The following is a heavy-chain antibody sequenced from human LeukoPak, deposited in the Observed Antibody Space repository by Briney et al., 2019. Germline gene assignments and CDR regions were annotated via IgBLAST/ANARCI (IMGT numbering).Heavy chain of an antibody. J-gene: IGHJ1*01. CDR1: GGSISSYY. Sequence: SETLSLTCTVSGGSISSYYWSWIRQPSGKGLEWIGYIYYSGSNNYNPSLKSRVTISVDTSKNQFSLKLSSVTAADTAVYYCARGNGDGYGTFQHWGQRTLVTVSS. V-gene: IGHV4-59*01. D-gene: IGHD5-24*01. CDR3: ARGNGDGYGTFQH. CDR2: IYYSGSN.